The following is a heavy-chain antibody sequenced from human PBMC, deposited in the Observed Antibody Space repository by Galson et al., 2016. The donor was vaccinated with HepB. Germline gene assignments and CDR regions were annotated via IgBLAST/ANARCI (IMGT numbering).Heavy chain of an antibody. Sequence: ETLSLTCSVSGASINTYYWTWVRQSPAKGLEWIGYVYYSWDTNYNASLRSRVTISIDTSKKHFSLNLSSVTAADTAVYYCARMKTRKDWFDPWGPGTLVTVSS. J-gene: IGHJ5*02. CDR1: GASINTYY. CDR2: VYYSWDT. CDR3: ARMKTRKDWFDP. D-gene: IGHD1-14*01. V-gene: IGHV4-59*01.